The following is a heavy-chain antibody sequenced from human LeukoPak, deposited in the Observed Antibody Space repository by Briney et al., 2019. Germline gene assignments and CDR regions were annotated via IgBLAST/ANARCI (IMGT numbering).Heavy chain of an antibody. V-gene: IGHV3-74*01. D-gene: IGHD6-13*01. CDR2: ISPTGSTT. CDR1: GFAFSGHW. J-gene: IGHJ4*02. CDR3: ARGPSSSWSGLDF. Sequence: GGSLRLSCAASGFAFSGHWMHWARQLPGKGLVWVSRISPTGSTTSYADSVKGRFTVSRDNAKNTLYLQVNNLRAEDTAVYYCARGPSSSWSGLDFWGQGTLLTVSS.